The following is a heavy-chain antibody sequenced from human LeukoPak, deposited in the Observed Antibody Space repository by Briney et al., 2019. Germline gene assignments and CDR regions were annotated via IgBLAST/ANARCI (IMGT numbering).Heavy chain of an antibody. Sequence: SETLSLTCTVSGGSISSYYWSWIRQPPGKGLEWIGYIYYSGSTNYNPSLKSRVTISVDTSKNQFSLKLSSVTAADTAVYYCARDTTEVKGGFDYWGQGTLVTVSS. CDR1: GGSISSYY. CDR3: ARDTTEVKGGFDY. CDR2: IYYSGST. V-gene: IGHV4-59*01. J-gene: IGHJ4*02. D-gene: IGHD4-23*01.